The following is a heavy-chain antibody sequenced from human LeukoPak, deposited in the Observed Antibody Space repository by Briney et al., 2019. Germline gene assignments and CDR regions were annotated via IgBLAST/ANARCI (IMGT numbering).Heavy chain of an antibody. V-gene: IGHV3-21*01. Sequence: PGGSLRLSSAASGFTFSSYSMNWVRQAPGKGLEWVSSISSSSSYIYYADSVKGRFTISRDNAKNSLYLQMNSLRAEDTAVYYCARAPRYDSSGYYPYYFDYWGQGTLVTASS. D-gene: IGHD3-22*01. J-gene: IGHJ4*02. CDR2: ISSSSSYI. CDR1: GFTFSSYS. CDR3: ARAPRYDSSGYYPYYFDY.